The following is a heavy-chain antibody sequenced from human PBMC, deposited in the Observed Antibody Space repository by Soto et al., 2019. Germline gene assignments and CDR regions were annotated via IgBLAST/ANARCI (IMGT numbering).Heavy chain of an antibody. J-gene: IGHJ3*02. CDR2: ISDSGGLT. Sequence: GSLRLSCAASGFAFSSHPMSWVRQAPERGLEWVSGISDSGGLTYNADSVKGRFTISRDNSKNTLYLQMNSLRAEDTALYYCARRAFGSSRSFDIWRQGTMVTVSS. CDR1: GFAFSSHP. CDR3: ARRAFGSSRSFDI. D-gene: IGHD6-6*01. V-gene: IGHV3-23*01.